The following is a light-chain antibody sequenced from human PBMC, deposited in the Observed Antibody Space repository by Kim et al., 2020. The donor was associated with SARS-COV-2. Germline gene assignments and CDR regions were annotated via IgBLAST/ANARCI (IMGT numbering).Light chain of an antibody. CDR2: EIT. V-gene: IGLV2-8*01. Sequence: GQTVTISSSGTSSDVWRYNYVSWYRQQPGKAPKVKIYEITKRPSGVPDRFSGSKSGNSTSLTVSGLQADDETDYYCISYAGRNNWVFGGGTQLTVL. CDR1: SSDVWRYNY. J-gene: IGLJ3*02. CDR3: ISYAGRNNWV.